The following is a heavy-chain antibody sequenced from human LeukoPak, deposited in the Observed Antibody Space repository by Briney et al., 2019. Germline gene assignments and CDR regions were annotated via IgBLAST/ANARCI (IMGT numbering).Heavy chain of an antibody. Sequence: SETLSLTCTVSGDSISHSRSYWTWIRQPPGKGLEWIGSIYYSGSTYYNPSLKSRVTISVDTSKNQFSLKLSSVTAADTAVYYCARRQDYDFWSGSRGAFDIWGQGTMVTVSS. CDR1: GDSISHSRSY. CDR2: IYYSGST. J-gene: IGHJ3*02. D-gene: IGHD3-3*01. V-gene: IGHV4-39*01. CDR3: ARRQDYDFWSGSRGAFDI.